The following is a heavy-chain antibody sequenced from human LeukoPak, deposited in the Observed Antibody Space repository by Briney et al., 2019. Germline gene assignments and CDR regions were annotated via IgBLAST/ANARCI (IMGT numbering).Heavy chain of an antibody. CDR1: GFTFSSYS. J-gene: IGHJ4*02. CDR3: ARPDYYDSSEGTDY. Sequence: PGGSLRLSCAASGFTFSSYSMHWVRQAPGKGLEWVGCISTISSYIYYADSVKGRFTISRDNAKNSLHLQMNSLRAEDTAVYYCARPDYYDSSEGTDYWGQGTLVTVSS. V-gene: IGHV3-21*04. D-gene: IGHD3-22*01. CDR2: ISTISSYI.